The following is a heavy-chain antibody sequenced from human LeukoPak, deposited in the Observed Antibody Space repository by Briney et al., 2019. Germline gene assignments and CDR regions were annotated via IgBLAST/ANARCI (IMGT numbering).Heavy chain of an antibody. J-gene: IGHJ4*02. D-gene: IGHD4-17*01. V-gene: IGHV1-2*02. Sequence: ASVKVSCKASGYTFTSYYMHWVRQAPGQGLEWMGWINPNSGGTNYAQKFQGRVTMTRDTSISTAYMELSRLRSDDTAVYYCARDQTYGDYGGIPDYWGQGTLVTVSS. CDR3: ARDQTYGDYGGIPDY. CDR2: INPNSGGT. CDR1: GYTFTSYY.